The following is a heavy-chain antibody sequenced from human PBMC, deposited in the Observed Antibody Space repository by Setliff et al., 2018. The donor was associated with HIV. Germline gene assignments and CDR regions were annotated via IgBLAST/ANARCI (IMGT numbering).Heavy chain of an antibody. J-gene: IGHJ4*02. Sequence: SETLSLTCTVSGASSIYFWGWIRQPPGKGLEWIGSVYYSGSTYYNPSLKSRVTISMDTSKNQFSLKLSSVTAADTAVYYCARRIGGYPYYFDYWGQGTLVTVSS. CDR3: ARRIGGYPYYFDY. D-gene: IGHD2-15*01. V-gene: IGHV4-39*07. CDR1: GASSIYF. CDR2: VYYSGST.